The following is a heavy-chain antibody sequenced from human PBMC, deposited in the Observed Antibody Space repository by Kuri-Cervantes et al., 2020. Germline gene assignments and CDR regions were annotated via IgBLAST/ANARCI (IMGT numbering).Heavy chain of an antibody. CDR1: GFTFSSYG. V-gene: IGHV3-30*02. J-gene: IGHJ4*02. CDR3: AKGDYYFWSGPIYY. CDR2: IRYDGSNK. Sequence: GGSLRLSCAASGFTFSSYGMHWVRQAPGKGLEWVAFIRYDGSNKYYADSVKGRFTISRDNSKNTLYLQMNSLRAEDTAVYYCAKGDYYFWSGPIYYWGQGTLVTVSS. D-gene: IGHD3-3*01.